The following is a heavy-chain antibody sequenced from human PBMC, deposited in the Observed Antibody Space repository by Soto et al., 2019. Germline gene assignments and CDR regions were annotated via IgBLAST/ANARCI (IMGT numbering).Heavy chain of an antibody. CDR2: TSYDGSNK. D-gene: IGHD1-26*01. J-gene: IGHJ4*02. CDR1: GFTFRSYG. V-gene: IGHV3-30*18. Sequence: PVGSLRLSCAASGFTFRSYGMHWVRQAPGKGLKWVAVTSYDGSNKYHADSVKGRFTISRDNSKDTLFLQMNTLRAEDTAVYYCAKGLGGDLLAYFDYWGPGTLVTVSS. CDR3: AKGLGGDLLAYFDY.